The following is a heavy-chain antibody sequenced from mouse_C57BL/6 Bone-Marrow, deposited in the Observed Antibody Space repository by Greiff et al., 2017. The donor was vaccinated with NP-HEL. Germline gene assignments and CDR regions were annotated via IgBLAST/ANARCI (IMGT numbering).Heavy chain of an antibody. Sequence: QVQLKQPGAELVKPGASVKVSCKASGYTFTSYWMHWVKQRPGQGLEWIGRIHPSDSDTNYNQKFKGKATLTVDKSSSTAYMQLSSLTSEDSAVYYCAGYGNYDYFDYWGQGTTLTVSS. CDR3: AGYGNYDYFDY. CDR1: GYTFTSYW. V-gene: IGHV1-74*01. D-gene: IGHD2-1*01. CDR2: IHPSDSDT. J-gene: IGHJ2*01.